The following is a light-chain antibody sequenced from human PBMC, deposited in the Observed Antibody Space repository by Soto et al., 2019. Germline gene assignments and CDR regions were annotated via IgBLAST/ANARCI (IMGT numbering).Light chain of an antibody. J-gene: IGKJ1*01. Sequence: IQMTQSPSAMSASLGDGVAITCRASQGISNYLAWFQQKPGKVPKRLIYVASSLQSGVPSRFSGSGSGTEFTLTISSLQPEDSATYYCLQHNRYPWTFGQGTKVDIK. CDR2: VAS. CDR3: LQHNRYPWT. V-gene: IGKV1-17*03. CDR1: QGISNY.